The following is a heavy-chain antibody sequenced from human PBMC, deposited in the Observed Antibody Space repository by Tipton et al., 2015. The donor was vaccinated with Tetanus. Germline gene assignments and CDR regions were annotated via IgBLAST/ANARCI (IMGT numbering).Heavy chain of an antibody. V-gene: IGHV4-34*12. CDR1: GGSFSGYY. Sequence: TLSLTCAVYGGSFSGYYWSWIRQPPGKGLEWIGSIFYTGSTYYNPSLKSRVTMSVDTSKNQFSLSLRSVTAADTAVFYCAGLYYYDSASYPLYWGQGTLVTVSS. CDR3: AGLYYYDSASYPLY. D-gene: IGHD3-10*01. J-gene: IGHJ4*02. CDR2: IFYTGST.